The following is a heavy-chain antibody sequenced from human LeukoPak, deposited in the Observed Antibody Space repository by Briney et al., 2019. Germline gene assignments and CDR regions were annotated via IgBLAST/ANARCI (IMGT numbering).Heavy chain of an antibody. Sequence: ASVKVSCKASGYTFTSYDINWVRQATGQGLEWMGWMNPNSGNTGYAQKFQGRVTMTRNTSISTAYMGLSSLRSEDTAVYYCARGSTNYYGSGSSPPFIWFDPWGQGTLVTVSS. CDR1: GYTFTSYD. CDR2: MNPNSGNT. D-gene: IGHD3-10*01. V-gene: IGHV1-8*01. CDR3: ARGSTNYYGSGSSPPFIWFDP. J-gene: IGHJ5*02.